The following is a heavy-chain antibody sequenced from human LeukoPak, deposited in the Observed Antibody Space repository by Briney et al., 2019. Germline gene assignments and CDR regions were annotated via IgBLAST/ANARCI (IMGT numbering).Heavy chain of an antibody. V-gene: IGHV4-59*01. J-gene: IGHJ4*02. Sequence: SETLSLTCTVSGGSISSYYWSWIRQPPGKGLEWIGYIYYSGSINYNPSLKSRVTISLDTSKTQFSLKLSSVTAADTAVYYCARGSRSFLFGYWGQGTLVTVSS. CDR3: ARGSRSFLFGY. CDR1: GGSISSYY. D-gene: IGHD6-13*01. CDR2: IYYSGSI.